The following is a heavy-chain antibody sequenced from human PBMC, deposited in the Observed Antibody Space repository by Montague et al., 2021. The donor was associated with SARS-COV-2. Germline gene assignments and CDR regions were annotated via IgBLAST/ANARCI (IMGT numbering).Heavy chain of an antibody. CDR1: GFTFNTYS. CDR3: AGDGVQFGDWPYYFAF. V-gene: IGHV3-21*01. CDR2: ISSSGTYI. Sequence: SLRLSCAASGFTFNTYSMHWVRRAPGKGLEWVSSISSSGTYIYYADSVRGRFTISRDNAHNSLSLQLNSLRPEDTALYYCAGDGVQFGDWPYYFAFWGQGTLVSVSS. D-gene: IGHD2-21*02. J-gene: IGHJ4*02.